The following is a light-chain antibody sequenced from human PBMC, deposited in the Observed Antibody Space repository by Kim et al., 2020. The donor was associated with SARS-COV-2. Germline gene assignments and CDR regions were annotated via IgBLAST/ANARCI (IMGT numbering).Light chain of an antibody. Sequence: EIVVTQSPGTLSWSPGERATLSRRASQRVSSIARYQQKPGQAPSLLIYGAFTRAPGIPDRFSGSGSGTDFTLTISRLEPEDFAVYFCQQHGSSPVTFGQGTRLEIK. CDR3: QQHGSSPVT. V-gene: IGKV3-20*01. CDR2: GAF. CDR1: QRVSS. J-gene: IGKJ5*01.